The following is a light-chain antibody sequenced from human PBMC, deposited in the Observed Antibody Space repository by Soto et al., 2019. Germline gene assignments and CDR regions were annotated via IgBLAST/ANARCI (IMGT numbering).Light chain of an antibody. V-gene: IGKV3-15*01. CDR3: QQYYSSLHT. J-gene: IGKJ2*01. Sequence: EIVMTQSPATLSVSPGGRATLSCRASQSISDTLAWYQQKPGQAPRLLIYSASRRATGFPARFSGSGSGTDFTLTISSLQSEDFAVYYCQQYYSSLHTFGQGTKLEIK. CDR2: SAS. CDR1: QSISDT.